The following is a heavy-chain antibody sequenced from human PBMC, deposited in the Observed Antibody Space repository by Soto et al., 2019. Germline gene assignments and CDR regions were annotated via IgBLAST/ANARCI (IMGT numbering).Heavy chain of an antibody. CDR3: ARHRVYDFRSTNWLDP. CDR1: GGSISSSSYY. D-gene: IGHD3-3*01. Sequence: SETLSLTCTVSGGSISSSSYYWGWIRQPPGKGLEWIGSIYYSGSTYYNPSLKSRVTISVDTSKNQFSLKLSSVTAADTAVYYCARHRVYDFRSTNWLDPWGQGTLVTVSS. CDR2: IYYSGST. J-gene: IGHJ5*02. V-gene: IGHV4-39*01.